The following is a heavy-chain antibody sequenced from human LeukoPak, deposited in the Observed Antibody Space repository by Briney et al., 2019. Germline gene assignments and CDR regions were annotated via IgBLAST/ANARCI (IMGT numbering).Heavy chain of an antibody. CDR1: GGSISSYY. V-gene: IGHV4-59*01. Sequence: TSETLSLTCTVSGGSISSYYWSWIRQPPGKGLEWIGYIYYSGSTNYNPSLKSRVTMTVDTSKNQFSLTLSSVTATDTAVYYCASGERGPDYFDSWGQGTLVTVSS. CDR2: IYYSGST. J-gene: IGHJ4*02. CDR3: ASGERGPDYFDS. D-gene: IGHD3-10*01.